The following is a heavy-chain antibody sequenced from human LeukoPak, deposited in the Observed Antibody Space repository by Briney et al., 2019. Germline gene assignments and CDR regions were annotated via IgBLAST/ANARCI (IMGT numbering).Heavy chain of an antibody. CDR2: ISSSSTI. CDR3: ARVVLDRFDY. CDR1: GFTFSSYS. J-gene: IGHJ4*02. D-gene: IGHD1-1*01. V-gene: IGHV3-48*01. Sequence: PGGSLRLSCAASGFTFSSYSMNWVRQAPGKGLEWVSYISSSSTIYYADSVKGRFTISRDNAKNSPYLQMNSLRAEDTAVYYCARVVLDRFDYWGQGTLVTVSS.